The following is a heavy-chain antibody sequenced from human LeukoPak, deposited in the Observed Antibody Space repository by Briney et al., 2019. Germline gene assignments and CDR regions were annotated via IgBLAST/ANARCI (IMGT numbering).Heavy chain of an antibody. CDR2: IYYTGNT. D-gene: IGHD3-22*01. CDR1: GDSINNRPYY. J-gene: IGHJ4*02. Sequence: PSETLSLTCTVSGDSINNRPYYWAWIRQSPGKGLEWIGDIYYTGNTKYNPSLKSRVTISLDLSKNQFSLRLSSVTAADTALYYCAEFWGVSGYYYGTFDHWGQGTLVTVSS. CDR3: AEFWGVSGYYYGTFDH. V-gene: IGHV4-39*01.